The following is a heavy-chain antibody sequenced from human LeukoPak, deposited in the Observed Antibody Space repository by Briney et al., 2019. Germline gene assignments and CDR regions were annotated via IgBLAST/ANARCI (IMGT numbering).Heavy chain of an antibody. CDR1: GGSISSYY. J-gene: IGHJ4*02. CDR3: ARAPVAADFDC. V-gene: IGHV4-59*01. CDR2: IYYSGST. Sequence: SGTLSLTCTVSGGSISSYYWSWIRQSPGKGLEWIGYIYYSGSTNYNPSLKSRVTISVDTSKNQFSLKLSSVTAADPAVYYCARAPVAADFDCWGQGTLVTVSS. D-gene: IGHD6-19*01.